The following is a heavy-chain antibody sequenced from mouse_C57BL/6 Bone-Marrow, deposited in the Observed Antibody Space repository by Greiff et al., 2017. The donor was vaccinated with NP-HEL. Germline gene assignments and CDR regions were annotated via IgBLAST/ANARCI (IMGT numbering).Heavy chain of an antibody. Sequence: QVQLQQSGPELVKPGASVKISCKASGYAFSSSWMNWVKQRPGKGLEWIGRIYPGDGDTNYNGTFKGKGTLTADKSSSTAYMQLSSLTSEDSAVYYCARKDSNYGGYWYFDVWGTGTTVTVSS. CDR3: ARKDSNYGGYWYFDV. J-gene: IGHJ1*03. CDR1: GYAFSSSW. V-gene: IGHV1-82*01. D-gene: IGHD2-5*01. CDR2: IYPGDGDT.